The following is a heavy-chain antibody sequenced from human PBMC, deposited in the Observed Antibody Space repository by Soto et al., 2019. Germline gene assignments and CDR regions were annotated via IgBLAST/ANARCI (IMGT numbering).Heavy chain of an antibody. V-gene: IGHV4-34*01. J-gene: IGHJ3*02. D-gene: IGHD4-17*01. CDR3: ARVYGGNSGAFDM. Sequence: SETLSLTCAVYGGSFSGYYWSWIRQPPGKGLEWIGEINHSGSTNYNPSLKTRVTISVDTSKNQFSLKLSSVTAADTPVYYCARVYGGNSGAFDMWGQGTMVTVSS. CDR1: GGSFSGYY. CDR2: INHSGST.